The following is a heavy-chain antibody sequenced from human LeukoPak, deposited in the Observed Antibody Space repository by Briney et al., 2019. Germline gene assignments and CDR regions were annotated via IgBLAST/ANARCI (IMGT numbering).Heavy chain of an antibody. D-gene: IGHD6-6*01. CDR3: ARIGYSSSSFDY. CDR2: INQDGSVK. J-gene: IGHJ4*02. V-gene: IGHV3-7*01. Sequence: GGSLRLSCAASGFTFSNYWMTWVRQTPGKGLEWVANINQDGSVKYYVDSVKGRFTISRDNAKNSVYLHMDSPRVEDTAVYICARIGYSSSSFDYWGPGTLVTVSS. CDR1: GFTFSNYW.